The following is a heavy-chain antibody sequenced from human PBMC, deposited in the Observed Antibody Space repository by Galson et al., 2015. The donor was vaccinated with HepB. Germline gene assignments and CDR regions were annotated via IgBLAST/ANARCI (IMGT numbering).Heavy chain of an antibody. CDR3: ARDASGSSSSLDY. D-gene: IGHD6-13*01. CDR1: GFTFSSYA. Sequence: SLRLSCAAPGFTFSSYAMSWVRQAPGKGLEWVSAISGSGGSTYYADSVKGRFTISRDNSKNTLYLQMNSLRVEDTAVYYCARDASGSSSSLDYWAREPWSPSPQ. V-gene: IGHV3-23*01. J-gene: IGHJ4*02. CDR2: ISGSGGST.